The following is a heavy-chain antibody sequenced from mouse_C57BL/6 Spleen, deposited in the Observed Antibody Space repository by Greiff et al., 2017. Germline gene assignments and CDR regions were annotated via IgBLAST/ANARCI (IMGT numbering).Heavy chain of an antibody. CDR2: IDPSDSYT. D-gene: IGHD1-1*01. Sequence: QVQLQQPGAELVMPGASVKLSCKASGYTFTSYWMHWVKQRPGQGLEWIGEIDPSDSYTNYNQKFKGKSTLTVDKSSSTAYMQLSSLTSEDSAVYYCARKEGGYFGSSYYFDYWGQGTTLTVSS. J-gene: IGHJ2*01. CDR3: ARKEGGYFGSSYYFDY. CDR1: GYTFTSYW. V-gene: IGHV1-69*01.